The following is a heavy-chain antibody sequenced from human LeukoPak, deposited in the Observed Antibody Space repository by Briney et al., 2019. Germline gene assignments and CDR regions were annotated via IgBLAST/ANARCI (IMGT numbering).Heavy chain of an antibody. CDR2: INHSGST. D-gene: IGHD1-1*01. CDR1: GGSFSGYS. J-gene: IGHJ4*02. Sequence: SETLSLTCAVYGGSFSGYSWSWIRQPPGKGLEWIGEINHSGSTNYNPSLKSRVTISVDTSKNQFSLKLSSVTAADTAVYYCARGTPLYNWNDIGAFDYWGQGTLVTVSS. V-gene: IGHV4-34*01. CDR3: ARGTPLYNWNDIGAFDY.